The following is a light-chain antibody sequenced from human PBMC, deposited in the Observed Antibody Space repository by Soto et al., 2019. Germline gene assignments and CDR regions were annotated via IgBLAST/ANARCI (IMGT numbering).Light chain of an antibody. Sequence: DIQMTQSPSTLSASVGDRVTITCRASQSISSWLAWYQQKPWKAPKLLIYDASSLESGVPSRFSGSGSGTEFTLTISSLQPDDFATYYCQQYNSDMYTFGQGTKVDIK. V-gene: IGKV1-5*01. J-gene: IGKJ2*01. CDR2: DAS. CDR3: QQYNSDMYT. CDR1: QSISSW.